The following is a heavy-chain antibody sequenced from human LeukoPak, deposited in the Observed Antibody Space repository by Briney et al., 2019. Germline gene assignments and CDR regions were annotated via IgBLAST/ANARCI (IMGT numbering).Heavy chain of an antibody. CDR3: ATYCSSTSCPNWFDP. Sequence: ASVKVSCKASGYTFTGYYVHWVRQAPGQGLEWMGRINPNSGGTNYAQKFQGRVTMTRDTSINTAYMELSRLRSDDTAVYYCATYCSSTSCPNWFDPWGQGTLVTVSS. J-gene: IGHJ5*02. D-gene: IGHD2-2*01. V-gene: IGHV1-2*06. CDR1: GYTFTGYY. CDR2: INPNSGGT.